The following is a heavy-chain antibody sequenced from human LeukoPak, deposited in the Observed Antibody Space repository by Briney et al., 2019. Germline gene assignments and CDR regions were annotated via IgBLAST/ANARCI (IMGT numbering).Heavy chain of an antibody. D-gene: IGHD3-22*01. CDR3: ARAWGLYYYDSSGPYYFDY. CDR1: GFTFSSYW. V-gene: IGHV3-7*01. Sequence: PGGSLRLSCAASGFTFSSYWMSWVRQAPGKGLEWVANRKQDGSEKYYVDSVKGRFTISRDNAKNSLYLQMNSLRAEDTAVYYCARAWGLYYYDSSGPYYFDYWGQGTLVTVSS. J-gene: IGHJ4*02. CDR2: RKQDGSEK.